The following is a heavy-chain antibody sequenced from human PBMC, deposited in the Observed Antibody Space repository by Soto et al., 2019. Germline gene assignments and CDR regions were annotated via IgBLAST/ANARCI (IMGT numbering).Heavy chain of an antibody. CDR2: IYYSGST. D-gene: IGHD2-8*01. Sequence: QLQLQESGPGLVKPSETLSLTCTVSGGSISSSSYYWGWIRQPPGKGLEWIGSIYYSGSTYYNPCLKSRVTISVDTSKNQFSLKLSSVTAADTAVYYCARLGPYCTNGVCYPTAMVNWFDPWGQGTLVTVSS. CDR3: ARLGPYCTNGVCYPTAMVNWFDP. V-gene: IGHV4-39*01. J-gene: IGHJ5*02. CDR1: GGSISSSSYY.